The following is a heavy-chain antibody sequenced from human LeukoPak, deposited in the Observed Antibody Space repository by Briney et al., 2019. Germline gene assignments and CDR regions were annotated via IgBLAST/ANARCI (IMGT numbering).Heavy chain of an antibody. CDR3: ATSVAWSADY. D-gene: IGHD2-15*01. CDR1: GFTFSSYS. V-gene: IGHV3-48*04. J-gene: IGHJ4*02. CDR2: ISSSSSTI. Sequence: GGSLRLSCAASGFTFSSYSMNWGRQAPGKGLERVSYISSSSSTIYYADSVKGRFNISRDNATNSLYLQMTTLTAEDTAAYHCATSVAWSADYWGQGTLVTVSS.